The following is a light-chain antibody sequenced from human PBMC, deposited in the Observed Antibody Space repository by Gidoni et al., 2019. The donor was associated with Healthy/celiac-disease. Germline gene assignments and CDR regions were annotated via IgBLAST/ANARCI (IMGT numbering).Light chain of an antibody. J-gene: IGKJ4*01. CDR1: QSISSY. V-gene: IGKV3-11*01. CDR2: DAS. CDR3: QQRSSWPPT. Sequence: EIVLTHSPATLSLSPGDRATLSCRASQSISSYLAWYQQKPGQAPRLLIYDASNRATGIPARFSGSGSGTDFTLTISSLEPEDFAVYYCQQRSSWPPTFXGXTKVEIK.